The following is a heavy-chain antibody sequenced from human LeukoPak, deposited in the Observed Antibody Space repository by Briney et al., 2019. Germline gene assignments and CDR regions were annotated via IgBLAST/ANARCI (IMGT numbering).Heavy chain of an antibody. CDR3: ARGVDRPTWLWAHPFDY. D-gene: IGHD3-16*01. CDR2: MNPNSGNT. Sequence: ASVKVSCKASGYTFTSYDIDWVRQATGQGLEWMGWMNPNSGNTGYAQEFQGRVTMTRNTSISTAYMELSSLRSEDTAVYYCARGVDRPTWLWAHPFDYWGQGTLVTVSS. J-gene: IGHJ4*02. V-gene: IGHV1-8*01. CDR1: GYTFTSYD.